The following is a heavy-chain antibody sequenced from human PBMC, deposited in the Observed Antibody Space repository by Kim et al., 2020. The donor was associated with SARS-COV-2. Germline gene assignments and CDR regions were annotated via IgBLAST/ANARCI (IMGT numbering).Heavy chain of an antibody. J-gene: IGHJ6*03. CDR2: ISSSGNST. D-gene: IGHD2-2*01. CDR3: ARASSTSCPCYYMDV. CDR1: EFTFSTYW. V-gene: IGHV3-74*01. Sequence: GGSLRLSCAASEFTFSTYWMYWVRQAPGKGLVWVLRISSSGNSTNYADSVKGRFTISRDNAKNTLYLQMNSLRAEDTAVYYCARASSTSCPCYYMDVWGKGTTVTVSS.